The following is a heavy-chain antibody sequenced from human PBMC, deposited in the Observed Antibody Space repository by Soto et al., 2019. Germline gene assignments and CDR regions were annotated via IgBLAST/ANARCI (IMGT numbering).Heavy chain of an antibody. CDR1: GGSISSGGTGSY. CDR2: IYYTGNT. Sequence: QVQLQESGPGLVKPSQTLSLTCTVSGGSISSGGTGSYWTWIRQLPGKGLEWIGYIYYTGNTYYNPSLKGRPTISIDTSENQFSLKLSSVPAADTAVYFWASGHDAYKVRYWGQGTLVTVSS. V-gene: IGHV4-31*03. CDR3: ASGHDAYKVRY. J-gene: IGHJ4*02. D-gene: IGHD1-1*01.